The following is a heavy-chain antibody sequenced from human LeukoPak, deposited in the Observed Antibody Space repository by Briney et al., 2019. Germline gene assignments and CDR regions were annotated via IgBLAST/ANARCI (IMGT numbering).Heavy chain of an antibody. CDR2: IYTSGST. D-gene: IGHD3-3*01. Sequence: SETLSLTCTVSGGSISSYYWSWIRQPPGKGLEWIGYIYTSGSTNYNPSLKSRVTISVDPSKNQFSLKLSCVTAADTAVYYCARGQTDYDFLSGYYKGEYYFDYWGQGTLVTVSS. CDR1: GGSISSYY. J-gene: IGHJ4*02. V-gene: IGHV4-4*09. CDR3: ARGQTDYDFLSGYYKGEYYFDY.